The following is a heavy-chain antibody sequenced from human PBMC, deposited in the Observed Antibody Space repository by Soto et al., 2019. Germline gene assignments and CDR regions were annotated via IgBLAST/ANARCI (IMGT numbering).Heavy chain of an antibody. CDR2: IYWDDDK. Sequence: QITLKESGPTVVKPTQTLTLTCSLSGFSLNTGGVGVGWIRQPPGKALEWLAVIYWDDDKSWYPSLRDRLTMNRDASEDQVVLTVNNLDPVDTGTYYCARRRGGFGGGWTTPYFDYWGQGTLVTVSS. J-gene: IGHJ4*02. CDR3: ARRRGGFGGGWTTPYFDY. CDR1: GFSLNTGGVG. D-gene: IGHD6-19*01. V-gene: IGHV2-5*02.